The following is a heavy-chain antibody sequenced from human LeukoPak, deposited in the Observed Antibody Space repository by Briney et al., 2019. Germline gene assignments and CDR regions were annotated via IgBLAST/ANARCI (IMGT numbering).Heavy chain of an antibody. CDR1: GFTFSSYA. D-gene: IGHD3-10*01. CDR2: ISDRCGST. Sequence: GGSLRLSCAAPGFTFSSYAMSWVRQAPGKGLEWVSAISDRCGSTHYADSVKGRFTIYRDNSKHTLYLHMNSLRAEDTAVYYCAKGQWFGELSDPAFDYWGQGTLVTVSS. CDR3: AKGQWFGELSDPAFDY. J-gene: IGHJ4*02. V-gene: IGHV3-23*01.